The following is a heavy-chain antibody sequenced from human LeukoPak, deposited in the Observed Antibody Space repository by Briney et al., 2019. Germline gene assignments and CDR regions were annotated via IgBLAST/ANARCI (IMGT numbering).Heavy chain of an antibody. CDR2: ISWNSGSI. J-gene: IGHJ5*02. D-gene: IGHD6-6*01. CDR3: AKAAYSSSTYNWFDP. CDR1: GFTFDDYA. V-gene: IGHV3-9*01. Sequence: GGSLRLSCAASGFTFDDYAMHWVRHAPGKGLEWVSGISWNSGSIGYADSVKGRFTISRDNAKNSLYLQMNSLRAEDTALYYCAKAAYSSSTYNWFDPWGQGTLVTVSS.